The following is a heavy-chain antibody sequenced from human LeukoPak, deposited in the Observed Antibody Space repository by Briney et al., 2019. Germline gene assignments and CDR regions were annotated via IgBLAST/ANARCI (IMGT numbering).Heavy chain of an antibody. CDR1: GCTFTSYG. V-gene: IGHV1-18*01. CDR2: ISAYNGNT. J-gene: IGHJ4*02. D-gene: IGHD6-13*01. CDR3: ARDSLDSSSKINYFDY. Sequence: ASVKVSCKASGCTFTSYGISWVRQAPGQGLEWMGWISAYNGNTNYAQKLQGRVTMTTDTSTSTAYMELRSLRSDDTAVYYCARDSLDSSSKINYFDYWGQGTLVTVSS.